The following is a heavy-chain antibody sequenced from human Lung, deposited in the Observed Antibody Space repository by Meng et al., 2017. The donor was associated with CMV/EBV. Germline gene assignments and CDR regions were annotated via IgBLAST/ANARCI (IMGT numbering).Heavy chain of an antibody. CDR3: ARDPDYADVLDH. V-gene: IGHV3-7*01. D-gene: IGHD4-17*01. J-gene: IGHJ4*02. CDR1: GFTFSDYW. Sequence: ETLSLTCAASGFTFSDYWMSWVRQTPGKGLEWVANIQKDGGEKYYVDSVKGRFTISRDNAKNSVYLQINNLRADDTAVYYCARDPDYADVLDHWGQGTLVTVSS. CDR2: IQKDGGEK.